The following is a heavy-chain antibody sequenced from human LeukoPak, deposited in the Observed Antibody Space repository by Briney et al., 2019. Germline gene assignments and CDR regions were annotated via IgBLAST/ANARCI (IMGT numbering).Heavy chain of an antibody. D-gene: IGHD2-15*01. CDR3: ARPELLGFYFDY. CDR2: IYTSGST. V-gene: IGHV4-4*07. Sequence: PSETLSLTCTVSGGSMSSYYWSWIRQPAGKGLEWIGRIYTSGSTNYNPSLKSRVTMSVDTSNNQFSLKLTSVTAADTAVYYCARPELLGFYFDYWGQGTLVTVSS. CDR1: GGSMSSYY. J-gene: IGHJ4*02.